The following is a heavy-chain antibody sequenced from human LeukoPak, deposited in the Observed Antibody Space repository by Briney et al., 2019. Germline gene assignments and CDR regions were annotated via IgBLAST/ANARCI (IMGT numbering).Heavy chain of an antibody. CDR1: GGVFTTYT. D-gene: IGHD7-27*01. V-gene: IGHV1-69*08. J-gene: IGHJ4*02. CDR3: ARDFKTGDSY. Sequence: SVKVSCKASGGVFTTYTMSWVRQAPGQGLEWMGSIIPFLGTTNYAQKFQGRVTITADEPTRTTYMDLTRLRSDDTAVYYCARDFKTGDSYWGQGTLVTVSS. CDR2: IIPFLGTT.